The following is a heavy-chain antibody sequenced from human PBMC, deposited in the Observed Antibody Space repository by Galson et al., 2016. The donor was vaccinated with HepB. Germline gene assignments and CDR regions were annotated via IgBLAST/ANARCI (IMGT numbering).Heavy chain of an antibody. CDR2: IYPGDSDT. CDR1: GSSFTSYW. CDR3: AIPSEPYYYGMDV. Sequence: QSGAEVKKPGESLKISCRGSGSSFTSYWIGWVRQMPGKGLEWMGIIYPGDSDTRYSPSFQGQVTISADKSISTAYLQWSSLKASDTAMYYCAIPSEPYYYGMDVWGQGTTVTVSS. J-gene: IGHJ6*02. V-gene: IGHV5-51*03.